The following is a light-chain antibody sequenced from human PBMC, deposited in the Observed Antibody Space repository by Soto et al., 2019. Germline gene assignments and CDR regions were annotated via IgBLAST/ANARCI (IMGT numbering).Light chain of an antibody. CDR3: QHYNSYSEA. V-gene: IGKV1-5*03. CDR2: KAS. J-gene: IGKJ1*01. Sequence: IEITHSPSTLSASVGDRVTVTCRASQSISSGLAGYQQKPGKAPKLLSYKASTLKSGVPSRFSGSGSGTEFTLTISSLQPDDFATYYCQHYNSYSEAFGQGTKVDIK. CDR1: QSISSG.